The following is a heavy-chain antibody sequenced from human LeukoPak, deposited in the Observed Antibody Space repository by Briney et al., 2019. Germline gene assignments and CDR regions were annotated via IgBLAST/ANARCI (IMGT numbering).Heavy chain of an antibody. J-gene: IGHJ5*02. CDR1: GFTFSSYA. D-gene: IGHD6-13*01. V-gene: IGHV3-64*01. CDR3: ARVAIAAARSGWFDP. CDR2: ISSNGGST. Sequence: GGSLRLSCAASGFTFSSYAMHWVRQAPGKGLEYGSAISSNGGSTYYANSVKGRFTISRDNSKNTLYLQLGSLRAEDMAVYYCARVAIAAARSGWFDPWGQGTLVTVSS.